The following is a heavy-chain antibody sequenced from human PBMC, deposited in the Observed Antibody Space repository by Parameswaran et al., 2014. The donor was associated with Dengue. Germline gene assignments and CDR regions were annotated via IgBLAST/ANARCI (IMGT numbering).Heavy chain of an antibody. CDR3: ARDAEQLVPNYYYHLDV. D-gene: IGHD6-6*01. Sequence: MPGVRQAPGKGLEWVAVVRYDGSNKYYGDSVKGRFAISRDNSKNTLYLEMNSLRAEDTAVYYCARDAEQLVPNYYYHLDVWGQGTTVTVSS. V-gene: IGHV3-33*01. CDR2: VRYDGSNK. J-gene: IGHJ6*02.